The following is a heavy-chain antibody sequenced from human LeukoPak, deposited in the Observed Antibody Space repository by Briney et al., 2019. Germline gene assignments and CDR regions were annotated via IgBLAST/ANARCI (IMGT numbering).Heavy chain of an antibody. CDR2: IYPADSDT. CDR1: DYSFTTYW. J-gene: IGHJ4*02. V-gene: IGHV5-51*01. CDR3: ARQGSGWFYVDY. Sequence: GESLKISCKGSDYSFTTYWIAWVRHMPGEGLEWMGNIYPADSDTRYNPSFQGKVTISADKSISTAYLQWSRLKASDTAMYYCARQGSGWFYVDYWGQGTLVTVSS. D-gene: IGHD2/OR15-2a*01.